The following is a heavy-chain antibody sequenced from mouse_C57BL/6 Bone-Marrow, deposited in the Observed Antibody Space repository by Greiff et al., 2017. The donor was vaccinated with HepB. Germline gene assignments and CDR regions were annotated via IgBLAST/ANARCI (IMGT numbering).Heavy chain of an antibody. CDR2: ISSGGDYI. CDR3: TREEKLLWLRRHWYFDV. CDR1: GFTFSSYA. Sequence: EVKLEESGEGLVKPGGSLKLSCAASGFTFSSYAMSWVRQTPEKRLEWVAYISSGGDYIYYADTVKGRFTISRDNARNTLYLQMSNLKSEDTAMYYCTREEKLLWLRRHWYFDVWGTGTTVTVSS. D-gene: IGHD2-2*01. V-gene: IGHV5-9-1*02. J-gene: IGHJ1*03.